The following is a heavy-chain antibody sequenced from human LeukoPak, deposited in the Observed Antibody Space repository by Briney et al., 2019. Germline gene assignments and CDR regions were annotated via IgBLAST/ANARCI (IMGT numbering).Heavy chain of an antibody. CDR1: GFTFSSYA. Sequence: QPGGSLRLSCAASGFTFSSYAMHWVRQAPGKGLEWVAVISYDGSNKYYADSVKGRFTISRDNSKNTLYLQMNSLRAEDTAVYYCARESLDYGSGSLYYYFDYWGQGTLVTVSS. J-gene: IGHJ4*02. V-gene: IGHV3-30-3*01. CDR2: ISYDGSNK. D-gene: IGHD3-10*01. CDR3: ARESLDYGSGSLYYYFDY.